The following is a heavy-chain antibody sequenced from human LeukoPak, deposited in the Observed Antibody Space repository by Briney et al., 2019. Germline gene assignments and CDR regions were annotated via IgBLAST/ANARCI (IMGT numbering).Heavy chain of an antibody. CDR1: GVTFSNHL. J-gene: IGHJ4*02. Sequence: GGALRLSCAASGVTFSNHLMHSVRQAPGEGRRWGSRISRGASRTDYADSVKGRGTISTDDAKNTLYLQVNSLRVENTGVYFCARGGSDTAMAHDYWGKGIMVTVSS. CDR2: ISRGASRT. CDR3: ARGGSDTAMAHDY. D-gene: IGHD5-18*01. V-gene: IGHV3-74*01.